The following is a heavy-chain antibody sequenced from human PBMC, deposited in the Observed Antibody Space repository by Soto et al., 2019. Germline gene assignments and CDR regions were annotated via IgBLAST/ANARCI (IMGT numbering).Heavy chain of an antibody. Sequence: QVQLVQSGAEVKKPGSSVKVSCKASGGTFSSYAISWVRQAPGQGLEWMGGIIPIFGTANYAQKFQGRVTIPAAESTSTASIELSSLRSEATAVYYCESLRLHSYYDGSGYYYGSWGQGTLVTVSS. CDR1: GGTFSSYA. J-gene: IGHJ4*02. D-gene: IGHD3-22*01. CDR2: IIPIFGTA. CDR3: ESLRLHSYYDGSGYYYGS. V-gene: IGHV1-69*12.